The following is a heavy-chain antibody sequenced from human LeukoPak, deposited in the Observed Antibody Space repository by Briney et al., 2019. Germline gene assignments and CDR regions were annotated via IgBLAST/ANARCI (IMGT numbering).Heavy chain of an antibody. CDR2: IIPIFGTA. CDR3: ATIGDPSTYASGLKYMDV. CDR1: GGTFSSYA. V-gene: IGHV1-69*06. Sequence: ASVKVSCKASGGTFSSYAISWVRQAPGQGLEWMGGIIPIFGTANYAQKFQGRVTITADKSTSTAYMEVSSLRSEDTAMYYCATIGDPSTYASGLKYMDVWGKGTTVTVSS. D-gene: IGHD3-10*01. J-gene: IGHJ6*03.